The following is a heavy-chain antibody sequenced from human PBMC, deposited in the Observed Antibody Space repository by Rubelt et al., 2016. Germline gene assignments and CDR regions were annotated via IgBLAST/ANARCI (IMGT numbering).Heavy chain of an antibody. CDR1: GGTFSSYA. Sequence: QVQLVQSGSELKKPGASVKVSCKASGGTFSSYAISWVRQAPGQGLEWMGGIIPIFGTANYAQKFQGRVTITADESTSASYLGRSSLGSEGTAVYYCASLVVVVAATFPYGMDVWGQGTTVTVSS. V-gene: IGHV1-69*01. D-gene: IGHD2-15*01. J-gene: IGHJ6*02. CDR3: ASLVVVVAATFPYGMDV. CDR2: IIPIFGTA.